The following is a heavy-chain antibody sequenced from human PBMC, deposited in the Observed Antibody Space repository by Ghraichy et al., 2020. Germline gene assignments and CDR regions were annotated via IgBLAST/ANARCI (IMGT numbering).Heavy chain of an antibody. CDR2: ISGSGGST. CDR1: GFTFSSYA. J-gene: IGHJ4*02. Sequence: GESLNISCAASGFTFSSYAMSWVRQAPGKGLEWVSAISGSGGSTYYADSVKGRFTISRDNSKNTLYLQMNSLRAEDTAVYYCAKDRLWFGEFRGGYWGQGTLVTVSS. CDR3: AKDRLWFGEFRGGY. V-gene: IGHV3-23*01. D-gene: IGHD3-10*01.